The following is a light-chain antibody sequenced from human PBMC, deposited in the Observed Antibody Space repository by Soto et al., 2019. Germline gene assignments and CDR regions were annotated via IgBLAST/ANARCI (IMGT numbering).Light chain of an antibody. CDR3: QQYGSFWT. V-gene: IGKV3-20*01. Sequence: EIVLTQSPGTLSLSPGERATLSCRASQSVSSSYLAWYQQKPGQAPRLLIYGASSRATGIPDRFSGSGSGTDFTLTISGLEPEDFAVYYCQQYGSFWTFGQGTKVDIK. CDR2: GAS. J-gene: IGKJ1*01. CDR1: QSVSSSY.